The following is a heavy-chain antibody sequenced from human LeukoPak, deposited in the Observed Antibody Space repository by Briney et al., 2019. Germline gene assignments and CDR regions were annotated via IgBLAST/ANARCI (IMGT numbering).Heavy chain of an antibody. CDR1: GYTFTGYY. Sequence: ASVKVSCTASGYTFTGYYMRWVRQAPGQGLEWMGIINPSGGSTSYAQTFKGRVTMTRDMSTSTLYMEMSSLRSEDTAVYYCAGAGYSSTLELHTGREFDYWGQGTLVTVSS. CDR2: INPSGGST. D-gene: IGHD1-7*01. V-gene: IGHV1-46*01. CDR3: AGAGYSSTLELHTGREFDY. J-gene: IGHJ4*02.